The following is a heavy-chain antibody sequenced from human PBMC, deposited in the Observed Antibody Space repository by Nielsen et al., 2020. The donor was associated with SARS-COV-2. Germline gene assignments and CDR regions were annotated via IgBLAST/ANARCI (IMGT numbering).Heavy chain of an antibody. J-gene: IGHJ4*02. D-gene: IGHD2-15*01. CDR2: ISPNSGGT. V-gene: IGHV1-18*01. CDR3: ARDCSGGSCTSFDY. Sequence: WVRQAPGQGLEWMGRISPNSGGTNYAQKLQGRVTMTTDTSTSTAYMELRSLRSDDTAVYYCARDCSGGSCTSFDYWGQGTLVTVSS.